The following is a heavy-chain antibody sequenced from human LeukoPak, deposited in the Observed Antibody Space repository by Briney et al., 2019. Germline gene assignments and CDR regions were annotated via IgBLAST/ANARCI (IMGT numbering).Heavy chain of an antibody. CDR1: GVTFSSYA. CDR3: AKGDVEMATISTAPFDY. V-gene: IGHV3-23*01. CDR2: VSGSCGST. Sequence: GGSLTLSCAASGVTFSSYAMSWVRQAPGKGLEWVSAVSGSCGSTYYADSVKGRFTISRDNSKNTLYLQMNSLRAADTAVYYCAKGDVEMATISTAPFDYWGQGTLVTVSS. J-gene: IGHJ4*02. D-gene: IGHD5-24*01.